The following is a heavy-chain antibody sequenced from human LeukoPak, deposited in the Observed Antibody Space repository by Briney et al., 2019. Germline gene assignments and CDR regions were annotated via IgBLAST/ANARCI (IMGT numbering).Heavy chain of an antibody. D-gene: IGHD2-2*01. V-gene: IGHV3-21*01. CDR3: ARVGEYQLLWGYFDY. J-gene: IGHJ4*02. Sequence: KSGGSLRPSCAASGFTFSSYSMNWVRQAPGKGLEWVSSISSSSSYIYYADSVKGRFTISRDNAKNSLYLQMNSLRAEDTAVYYCARVGEYQLLWGYFDYWGQGTLVTVSS. CDR2: ISSSSSYI. CDR1: GFTFSSYS.